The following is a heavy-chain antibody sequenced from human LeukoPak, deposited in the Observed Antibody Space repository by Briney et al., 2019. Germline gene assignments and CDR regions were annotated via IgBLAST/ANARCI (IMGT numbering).Heavy chain of an antibody. V-gene: IGHV4-4*07. J-gene: IGHJ4*02. D-gene: IGHD3-3*01. CDR1: GGSISSYY. CDR2: IYARGTT. Sequence: PLETLSLTYTVSGGSISSYYWCWIHQPAGKGLEWIGRIYARGTTKDNPSHKSRVTISIDKSMNQFYLKLTSVTAADTAVYYCVRQSVSRDDFGVYYWGRGTLVTVSS. CDR3: VRQSVSRDDFGVYY.